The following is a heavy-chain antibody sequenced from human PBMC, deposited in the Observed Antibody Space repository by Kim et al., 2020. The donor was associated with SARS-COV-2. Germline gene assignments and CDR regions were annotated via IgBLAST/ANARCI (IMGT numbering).Heavy chain of an antibody. CDR2: FSGSGGYT. D-gene: IGHD6-6*01. CDR1: GFTFGSYA. V-gene: IGHV3-23*01. CDR3: AKGSVAARSGKTFDS. Sequence: GWSLRLSCAASGFTFGSYAMSWVRQAPGKGLEWVSGFSGSGGYTYYADSVKGPFTISRDNSKNTLYLQMNSLRAEDTAVYYCAKGSVAARSGKTFDSWG. J-gene: IGHJ4*01.